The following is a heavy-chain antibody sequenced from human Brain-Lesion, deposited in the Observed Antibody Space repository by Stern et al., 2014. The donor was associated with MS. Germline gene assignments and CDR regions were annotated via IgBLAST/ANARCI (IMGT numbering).Heavy chain of an antibody. J-gene: IGHJ6*02. V-gene: IGHV4-61*02. Sequence: QVQLVQSGPGLVKPSQTLSLSCTVSGGSISSGGYYWSWIRQPAGKGLEWIGRIFNSGSNSYNPSLKSRGTISIDTSKTQFPLRLNSMTAADTAVYYCARGRVVPGFQYYATDVWGQGTTVIVSS. CDR1: GGSISSGGYY. CDR2: IFNSGSN. D-gene: IGHD2-2*01. CDR3: ARGRVVPGFQYYATDV.